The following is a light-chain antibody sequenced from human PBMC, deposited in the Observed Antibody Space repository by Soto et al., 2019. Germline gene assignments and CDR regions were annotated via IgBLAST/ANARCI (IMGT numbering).Light chain of an antibody. V-gene: IGLV2-14*01. CDR3: SSYTSNSSLI. Sequence: QSVLTQPASVSGSPGXXXXXXXAGTMRDVGAYNLVSWYQQHPGRAPQLIIYEVRNRPSGISFRFSGSKSGNTASLTISGLQAEDEADYYCSSYTSNSSLIFGGGTKLTVL. J-gene: IGLJ2*01. CDR2: EVR. CDR1: MRDVGAYNL.